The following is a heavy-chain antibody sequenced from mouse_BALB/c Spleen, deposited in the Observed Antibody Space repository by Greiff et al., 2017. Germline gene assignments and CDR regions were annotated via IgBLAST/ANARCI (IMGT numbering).Heavy chain of an antibody. D-gene: IGHD1-1*01. CDR3: ARAYYYGSSNWYFDV. V-gene: IGHV2-9*02. CDR2: IWAGGST. J-gene: IGHJ1*01. Sequence: VKLVESGPGLVAPSQSLSITCTVSGFSLTSYGVHWVRQPPGKGLEWLGVIWAGGSTNYNSALMSRLSISKDNSKSQVFLKMNSLQTDDTAMYYCARAYYYGSSNWYFDVWGAGTTVTVSS. CDR1: GFSLTSYG.